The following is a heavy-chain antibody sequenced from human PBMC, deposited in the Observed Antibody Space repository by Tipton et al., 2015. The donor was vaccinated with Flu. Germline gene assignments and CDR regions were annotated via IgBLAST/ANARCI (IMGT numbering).Heavy chain of an antibody. Sequence: LRLSCAVYSGSVSGHYWSWIRQPPGKGLEWIGEINHSRRTNYNPSLKSRVTISVDTSKNQFSLKLSSVNAADTAVYYRARHGGYYFDYWGQGTLVTVSS. CDR2: INHSRRT. CDR3: ARHGGYYFDY. D-gene: IGHD4-23*01. V-gene: IGHV4-34*01. J-gene: IGHJ4*02. CDR1: SGSVSGHY.